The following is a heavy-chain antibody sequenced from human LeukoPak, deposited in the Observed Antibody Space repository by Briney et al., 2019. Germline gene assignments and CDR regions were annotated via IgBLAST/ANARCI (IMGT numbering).Heavy chain of an antibody. CDR1: GFSFSSSW. CDR3: AREALRYFDWLFSDAFDI. Sequence: GGSLRLSCAASGFSFSSSWMHWVRHAPGKGLEWGSYIISSVRTIYYADSVKGRFTISRDNAKNSLYLQMNSLRAEDTAVYYCAREALRYFDWLFSDAFDIWGQGTMVTVSS. V-gene: IGHV3-48*04. D-gene: IGHD3-9*01. J-gene: IGHJ3*02. CDR2: IISSVRTI.